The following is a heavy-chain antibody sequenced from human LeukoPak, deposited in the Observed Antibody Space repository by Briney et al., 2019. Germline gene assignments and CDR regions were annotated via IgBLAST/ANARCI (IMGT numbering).Heavy chain of an antibody. Sequence: GGSLRLSCAASGFTFGNSAMSWVRQAPGKGLEWVSVIYSGGSTYYADSVKGRFTISRDNSKNTLYLQMNSLRAEDTAVYYCARGGYYGDYWGQGTLVTVSS. V-gene: IGHV3-53*01. CDR2: IYSGGST. CDR1: GFTFGNSA. J-gene: IGHJ4*02. CDR3: ARGGYYGDY.